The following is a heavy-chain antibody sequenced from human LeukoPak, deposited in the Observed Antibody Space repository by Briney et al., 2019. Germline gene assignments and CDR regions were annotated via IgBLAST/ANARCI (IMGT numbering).Heavy chain of an antibody. D-gene: IGHD2-2*01. Sequence: EASVKVSCKVSGYTLTELSMHWVRQAPGKGLEWMGGFDPEDGETIYAQKFQGRVTMTEDTSTDTAYMELSSLRSEDTAVYHCATGYQLLSLYYFDYWGQGTLVTVSS. CDR3: ATGYQLLSLYYFDY. V-gene: IGHV1-24*01. CDR1: GYTLTELS. J-gene: IGHJ4*02. CDR2: FDPEDGET.